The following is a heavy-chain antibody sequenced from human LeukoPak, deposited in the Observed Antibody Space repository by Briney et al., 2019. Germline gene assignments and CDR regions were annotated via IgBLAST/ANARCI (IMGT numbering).Heavy chain of an antibody. V-gene: IGHV3-23*01. J-gene: IGHJ4*02. CDR3: AKSRSSIAAALNY. CDR1: GFTFSSYA. Sequence: QAGGSLRLSCAASGFTFSSYAMSWVRQAPGKGLEWVSTISGSGGGGGSTYYADSVKGRFTISRDNSNNTLYLQMNSLRAEDTAVYYCAKSRSSIAAALNYWGQGTLVTVSS. CDR2: ISGSGGGGGST. D-gene: IGHD6-6*01.